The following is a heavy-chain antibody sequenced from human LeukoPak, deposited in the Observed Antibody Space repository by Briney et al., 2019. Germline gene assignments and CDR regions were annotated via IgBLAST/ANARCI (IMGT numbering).Heavy chain of an antibody. CDR1: GGSVSSSDWY. Sequence: PSETLSLPCTVSGGSVSSSDWYWGWIRQPPGKGLEWIGTIFYNGATQFNPSLKSRVTLSVDTSRNQFSLRLTSVTAADTAVYYCAREERYTTSSGGHWGQGTLVTVSS. D-gene: IGHD1-26*01. CDR2: IFYNGAT. J-gene: IGHJ1*01. V-gene: IGHV4-39*07. CDR3: AREERYTTSSGGH.